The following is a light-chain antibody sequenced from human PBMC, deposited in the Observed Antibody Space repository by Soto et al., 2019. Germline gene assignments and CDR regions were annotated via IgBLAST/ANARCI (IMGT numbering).Light chain of an antibody. CDR2: GAS. V-gene: IGKV3-20*01. CDR3: QQYGSSWWT. J-gene: IGKJ1*01. Sequence: EILMTQSPATLSVSPVERATLSFTASQSVSSHLAWYQQKPGQAPRLLIYGASTRATGIPDRFSGSGSGTDFTLTISRLEPEDFAVYYCQQYGSSWWTFGQGTKVDI. CDR1: QSVSSH.